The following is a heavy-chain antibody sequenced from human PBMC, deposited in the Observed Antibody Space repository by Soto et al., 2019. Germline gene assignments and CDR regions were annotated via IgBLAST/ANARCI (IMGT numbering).Heavy chain of an antibody. CDR2: ISGSGGST. D-gene: IGHD3-10*01. J-gene: IGHJ4*02. CDR3: AKDRVTMVRGGIEPKLDY. CDR1: GFTFSSYA. V-gene: IGHV3-23*01. Sequence: EVQLLESGGGLVQPGGSLRLSCAASGFTFSSYAMSWVRQAPGKGLEWVSAISGSGGSTYYADSVKGRFTISRDNSKNTRYLQMNSLRAEHTAIYYCAKDRVTMVRGGIEPKLDYWGQGTLVTVSS.